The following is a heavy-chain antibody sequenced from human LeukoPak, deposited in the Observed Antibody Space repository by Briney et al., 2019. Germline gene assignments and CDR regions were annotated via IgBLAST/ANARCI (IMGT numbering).Heavy chain of an antibody. V-gene: IGHV1-2*02. Sequence: ASVKVSCKASGYTFTDYYMHWVRQAPGQGLEWMGWVIPSSGGTTYAEKFQDRVAMTRDTSISTAYMELTRLTSDDTAVYYCAPFNHYQNMFDQWGQGTLVTVSS. CDR1: GYTFTDYY. CDR2: VIPSSGGT. CDR3: APFNHYQNMFDQ. J-gene: IGHJ4*02. D-gene: IGHD2/OR15-2a*01.